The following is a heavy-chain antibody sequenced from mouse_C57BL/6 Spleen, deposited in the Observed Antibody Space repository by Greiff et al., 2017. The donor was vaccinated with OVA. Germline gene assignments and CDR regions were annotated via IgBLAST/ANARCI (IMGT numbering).Heavy chain of an antibody. V-gene: IGHV1-22*01. CDR2: INPNNGGT. Sequence: VQLQQSGPELVKPGASVKMSCKASGYTFTDYNMHWVKQSHGKSLEWIGNINPNNGGTNYNQKFKGKATLTVDKSSSTAYMELRSLTSEDSAFYYCAREGGLYVYDAFAYWGQGTLVTVSA. J-gene: IGHJ3*01. CDR3: AREGGLYVYDAFAY. CDR1: GYTFTDYN. D-gene: IGHD2-2*01.